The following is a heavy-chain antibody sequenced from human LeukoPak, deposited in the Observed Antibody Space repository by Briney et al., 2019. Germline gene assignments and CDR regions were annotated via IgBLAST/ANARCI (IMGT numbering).Heavy chain of an antibody. CDR3: AREGGPYRPLDY. V-gene: IGHV4-4*02. J-gene: IGHJ4*02. CDR2: VNLQGST. Sequence: TSETLSLTCGVSGGSITSTNYWTWVRQPPGKGLEWIGEVNLQGSTNYNPSLMGRVAISVDMSENHISLQLTSVAAADTAVYYCAREGGPYRPLDYSGQGTLVTVSS. CDR1: GGSITSTNY.